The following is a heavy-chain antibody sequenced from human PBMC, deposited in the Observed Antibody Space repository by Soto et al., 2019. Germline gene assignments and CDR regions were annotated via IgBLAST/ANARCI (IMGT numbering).Heavy chain of an antibody. V-gene: IGHV1-2*04. Sequence: ASVKVSCKASGYTFTGYYMHWVRQAPGQGLEWMGWINPNSGGTNYAQKFQGWVTMTRDTSISTAYMELSRLRSDDTAVYYCARDLGYSSSSYFWFDPWGQGTLVTVSS. D-gene: IGHD6-6*01. CDR3: ARDLGYSSSSYFWFDP. J-gene: IGHJ5*02. CDR2: INPNSGGT. CDR1: GYTFTGYY.